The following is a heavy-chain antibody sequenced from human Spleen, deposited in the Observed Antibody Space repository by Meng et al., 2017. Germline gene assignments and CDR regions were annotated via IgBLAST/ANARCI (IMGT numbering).Heavy chain of an antibody. CDR2: IYPGDSDT. Sequence: GESLKISCKVSGYTFSNYWIAWVRQMPGKGLEWMGIIYPGDSDTRYSPSFQGQVTISADKSISTAYLQWSSLKASDTGMYYCAKHRRAYDPNHYFEDNWGQGTPVTVSS. V-gene: IGHV5-51*01. D-gene: IGHD3-16*01. J-gene: IGHJ4*02. CDR1: GYTFSNYW. CDR3: AKHRRAYDPNHYFEDN.